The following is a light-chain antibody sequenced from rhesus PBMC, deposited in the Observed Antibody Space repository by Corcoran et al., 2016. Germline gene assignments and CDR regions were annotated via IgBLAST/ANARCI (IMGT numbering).Light chain of an antibody. J-gene: IGKJ3*01. V-gene: IGKV1-19*01. CDR3: QQYDNLPFT. CDR2: YAS. CDR1: QGISSW. Sequence: DIQMTQSPSSLSASVGDKVTITCYASQGISSWLAWYQQKPGKAPKPLSYYASSLQSGVPPRFSGSGSGTDYTLTISSLQPEYFATYYCQQYDNLPFTFGPGAKLDIK.